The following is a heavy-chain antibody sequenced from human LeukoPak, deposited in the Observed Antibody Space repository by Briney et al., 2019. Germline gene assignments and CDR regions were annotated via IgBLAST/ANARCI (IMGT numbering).Heavy chain of an antibody. J-gene: IGHJ4*02. V-gene: IGHV3-48*03. D-gene: IGHD3-10*01. CDR3: ARGPWFGELLVQPDFDY. CDR2: ISSSGSTI. Sequence: GGSLRLSCAASGFTFSSYEMNWVRQAPGKGLEWVSYISSSGSTIYYADSVKGRFTISRDNAKNSLYLQMNSLRAEDTAVYYCARGPWFGELLVQPDFDYWGQGTLVTVSS. CDR1: GFTFSSYE.